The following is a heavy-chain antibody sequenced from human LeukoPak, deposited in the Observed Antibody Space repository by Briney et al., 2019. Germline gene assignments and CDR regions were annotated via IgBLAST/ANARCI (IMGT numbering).Heavy chain of an antibody. Sequence: PGGSLRLSCAASGFTFSSYAMSWVRQAPGKGLEWVSAISGSGGSTYYADSVKGRFTISRDNSKNTLYLQMNSLRAEDTAVYYCAKGLRRRSGSEIWFGELLDLGYWGQGTLVTVSS. CDR3: AKGLRRRSGSEIWFGELLDLGY. CDR2: ISGSGGST. D-gene: IGHD3-10*01. V-gene: IGHV3-23*01. CDR1: GFTFSSYA. J-gene: IGHJ4*02.